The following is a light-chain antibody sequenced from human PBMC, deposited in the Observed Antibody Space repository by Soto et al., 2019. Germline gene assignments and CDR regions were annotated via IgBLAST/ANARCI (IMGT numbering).Light chain of an antibody. CDR3: QQTYSTLFT. CDR1: QDISSY. CDR2: AAS. V-gene: IGKV1-39*01. Sequence: DIQMTQSPSSLSASVGDSVTITCRASQDISSYLNWYQQKPGKAPILLIYAASTLHSGVPSRFSGSESGTDFTLTISSLQPEDFATYYCQQTYSTLFTFGPGTKVDFK. J-gene: IGKJ3*01.